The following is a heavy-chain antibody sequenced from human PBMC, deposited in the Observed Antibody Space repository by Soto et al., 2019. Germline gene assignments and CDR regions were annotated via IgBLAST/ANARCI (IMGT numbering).Heavy chain of an antibody. CDR3: AKDIREYSSGWTYFDY. CDR1: GFTFHDYA. CDR2: ITWNSGSI. J-gene: IGHJ4*01. Sequence: EVQLVESGGGLVQPGRSLKLSCAASGFTFHDYAMHWVRQGQGKGLEWVSGITWNSGSIDYADSVKGRFTISRDNAKNSLYLQMNSPRPEDTALYYCAKDIREYSSGWTYFDYWGHGTLVTVSS. V-gene: IGHV3-9*01. D-gene: IGHD6-19*01.